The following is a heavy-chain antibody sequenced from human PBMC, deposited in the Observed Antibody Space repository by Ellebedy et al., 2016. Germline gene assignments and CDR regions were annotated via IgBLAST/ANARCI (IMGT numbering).Heavy chain of an antibody. V-gene: IGHV3-53*01. Sequence: GESLKISCAASGFTVSSYYMSWVRQAPGKGLEWVSLIYSGGSTYYADSVKGRFTVSRDNSKNTLYLQMNSLRAEDTAVYYCAVILFDAFDIWGQGTMVTVSS. CDR3: AVILFDAFDI. D-gene: IGHD2/OR15-2a*01. CDR1: GFTVSSYY. CDR2: IYSGGST. J-gene: IGHJ3*02.